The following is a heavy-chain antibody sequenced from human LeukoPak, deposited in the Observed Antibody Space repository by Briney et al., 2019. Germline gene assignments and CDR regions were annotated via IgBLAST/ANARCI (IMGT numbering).Heavy chain of an antibody. J-gene: IGHJ6*03. CDR3: ARARGYYNYMDV. CDR1: GGTFSSYA. V-gene: IGHV1-69*05. D-gene: IGHD3-10*01. CDR2: IIPIFGTA. Sequence: SVKVSCTASGGTFSSYAISGVRQAPGQGLEWMGGIIPIFGTANYAQKFQGRVTITTDESTSTAYMELSRLRCEDTAVYYCARARGYYNYMDVWGKGTTVTVSS.